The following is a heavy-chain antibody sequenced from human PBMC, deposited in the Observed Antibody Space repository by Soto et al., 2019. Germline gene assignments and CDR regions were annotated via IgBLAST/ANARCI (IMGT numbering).Heavy chain of an antibody. CDR1: GFTFSSYA. CDR3: ARERYYDSRDNLYFYS. V-gene: IGHV3-23*01. J-gene: IGHJ4*02. CDR2: ISGSGGST. Sequence: PGGSLRLSCAASGFTFSSYAMSWVRQAPGKGLEWVSAISGSGGSTYYADSVKGRFTISRDNLQNTLYLQMNSLRVEDTAVYYCARERYYDSRDNLYFYSWGQGSLVTV. D-gene: IGHD3-22*01.